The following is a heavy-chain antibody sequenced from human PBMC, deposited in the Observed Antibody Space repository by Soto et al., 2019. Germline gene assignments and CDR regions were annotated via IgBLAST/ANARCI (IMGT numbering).Heavy chain of an antibody. CDR3: AWSGDCRANNCNIRRRFGN. V-gene: IGHV3-33*01. J-gene: IGHJ4*01. Sequence: GGSLRLSCAASGFTFSSVAMHWVRQAPGKGLEWVAAIWGDGSTEKYADSVKGRFTISRDNSKNTLYLQMDSLRAEDTAVYYCAWSGDCRANNCNIRRRFGNRGKESLFTASS. CDR1: GFTFSSVA. CDR2: IWGDGSTE. D-gene: IGHD1-20*01.